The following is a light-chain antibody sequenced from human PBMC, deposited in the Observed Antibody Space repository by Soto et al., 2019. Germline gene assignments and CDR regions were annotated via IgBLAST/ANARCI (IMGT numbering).Light chain of an antibody. CDR3: QQYNSYSNT. CDR2: EAS. CDR1: QSISSW. J-gene: IGKJ2*01. Sequence: DIQMTQSPSTLSASVGDRVTITCRASQSISSWLAWYQQKPGKAPKLLIYEASNLESGVPSRFSGSGSGTEFTLTVSSLQPDDFATDYCQQYNSYSNTFGQGTKLEIK. V-gene: IGKV1-5*01.